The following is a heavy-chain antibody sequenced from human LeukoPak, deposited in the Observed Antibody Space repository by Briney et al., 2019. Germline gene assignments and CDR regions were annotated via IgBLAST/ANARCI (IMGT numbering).Heavy chain of an antibody. CDR1: GCPFNSFW. Sequence: GGSLRLSCAASGCPFNSFWMHWVRQAPGKGLVWVSDMNEYSTTIRYADSVKGRFTISRDNAKSILYLQMNNLKAEDTAMYFCARGGVNPVDHWGQGTLVTVSS. J-gene: IGHJ4*02. D-gene: IGHD1-14*01. V-gene: IGHV3-74*01. CDR3: ARGGVNPVDH. CDR2: MNEYSTTI.